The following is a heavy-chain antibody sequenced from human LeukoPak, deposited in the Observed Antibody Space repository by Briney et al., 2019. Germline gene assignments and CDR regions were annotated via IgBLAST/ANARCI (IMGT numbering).Heavy chain of an antibody. V-gene: IGHV3-7*01. CDR2: IKQDGSEK. D-gene: IGHD2-15*01. CDR3: ARDGPSSLVADTYYGMDV. J-gene: IGHJ6*02. Sequence: GGSLRLSCAASGFTLSSYWMSWVRQAPGKGLEWVANIKQDGSEKYYVDSVKGRFTISRDNAKNSLYLQMNSPRAEDMAVCYCARDGPSSLVADTYYGMDVWGQGTTVTVSS. CDR1: GFTLSSYW.